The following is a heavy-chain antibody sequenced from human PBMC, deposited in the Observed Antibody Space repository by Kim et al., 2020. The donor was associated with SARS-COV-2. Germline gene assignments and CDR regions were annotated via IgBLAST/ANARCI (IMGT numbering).Heavy chain of an antibody. CDR2: ISAYNGNT. D-gene: IGHD3-10*01. V-gene: IGHV1-18*01. Sequence: ASVKVSCKASGYTFTSYGISWVRQAPGQGLEWMGWISAYNGNTNYAQKLQGRVTMTTDTSTSTAYMELRSLRSDDTAVYYCARVLGIMVQGAMSWFDPWGQGTLVTVSS. CDR3: ARVLGIMVQGAMSWFDP. J-gene: IGHJ5*02. CDR1: GYTFTSYG.